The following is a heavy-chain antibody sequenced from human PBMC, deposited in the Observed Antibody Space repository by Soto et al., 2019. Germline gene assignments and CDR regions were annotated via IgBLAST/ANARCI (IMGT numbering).Heavy chain of an antibody. CDR3: ARDRRGYSSGYYSDYYYGMDV. CDR1: GFTVSSNY. Sequence: GGSLRLSCAASGFTVSSNYMSWVRQAPGKGLEWVSVIYSGGSTYYADSVKGRFTISRDNSKNTLYLQMNSLRAEDTAVYYCARDRRGYSSGYYSDYYYGMDVCGQGTTVTAP. CDR2: IYSGGST. J-gene: IGHJ6*02. V-gene: IGHV3-53*01. D-gene: IGHD2-15*01.